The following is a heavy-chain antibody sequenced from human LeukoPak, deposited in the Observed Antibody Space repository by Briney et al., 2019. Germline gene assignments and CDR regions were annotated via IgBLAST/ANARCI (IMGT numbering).Heavy chain of an antibody. Sequence: SETLSLTCALYGGSFSSYYWTWIRQSPGKGLEWIAEIDHRGSTNYNPSLESRVTISIDTSKNQFSLKLSSVTAADRAVYYCARSNNRITYTFDIWGHGTMVTVSS. V-gene: IGHV4-34*01. D-gene: IGHD1/OR15-1a*01. CDR2: IDHRGST. CDR1: GGSFSSYY. J-gene: IGHJ3*02. CDR3: ARSNNRITYTFDI.